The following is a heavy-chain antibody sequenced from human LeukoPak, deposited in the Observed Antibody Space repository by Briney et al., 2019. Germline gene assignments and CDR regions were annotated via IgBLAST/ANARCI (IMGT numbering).Heavy chain of an antibody. Sequence: GGSLRLSCAASGFTFSSYSMNWVRQAPGKGLEWVSSISSSSSYIDYADSVKGRFTISRDNAKNSLYLQMNSLRAEDTAVYYCARDSGYETKPTDYWGQGTLVTVSS. CDR2: ISSSSSYI. V-gene: IGHV3-21*01. D-gene: IGHD5-12*01. J-gene: IGHJ4*02. CDR3: ARDSGYETKPTDY. CDR1: GFTFSSYS.